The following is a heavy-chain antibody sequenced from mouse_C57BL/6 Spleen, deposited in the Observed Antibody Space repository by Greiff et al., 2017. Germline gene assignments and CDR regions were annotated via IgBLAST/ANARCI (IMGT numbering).Heavy chain of an antibody. J-gene: IGHJ3*01. CDR2: IDPSDSYT. CDR3: ARGGYGRAY. D-gene: IGHD3-1*01. V-gene: IGHV1-50*01. CDR1: GYTFTSYW. Sequence: VQLQQSGAELVKPGASVKLSCKASGYTFTSYWMQWVKQRPGQGLEWIGEIDPSDSYTNYNQKFKGKATLTVDTSSSTAYMQLSSLTSEDSAVYYCARGGYGRAYWGQGTLVTVSA.